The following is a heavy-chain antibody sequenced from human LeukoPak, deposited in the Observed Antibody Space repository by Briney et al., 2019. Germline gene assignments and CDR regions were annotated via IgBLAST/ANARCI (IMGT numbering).Heavy chain of an antibody. CDR1: GFTFSSYA. CDR2: ISGSGGST. J-gene: IGHJ5*02. D-gene: IGHD3-22*01. V-gene: IGHV3-23*01. CDR3: AKERGGYYDSSGYNWFDP. Sequence: GGSLRLSCAASGFTFSSYAMSWVRQAPGKGLKWVSAISGSGGSTYYADSVKGRFTISRDNSKNTLYLQMNSLRAEDTAVYYCAKERGGYYDSSGYNWFDPWGQGTLVTVS.